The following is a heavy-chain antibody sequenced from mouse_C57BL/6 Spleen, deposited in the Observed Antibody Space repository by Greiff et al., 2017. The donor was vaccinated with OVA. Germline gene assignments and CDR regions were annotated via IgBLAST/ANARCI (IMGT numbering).Heavy chain of an antibody. D-gene: IGHD2-1*01. CDR2: IWSGGST. CDR3: ARNYGNYVYFDV. J-gene: IGHJ1*03. V-gene: IGHV2-2*01. CDR1: GFSLTSYG. Sequence: QVQLQQSGPGLVQPSQSLSITCTVSGFSLTSYGVHWVRQSPGKGLEWLGVIWSGGSTDYNAAFISRLTISKYNSKRLVLFKMNSLQADDTAIYYCARNYGNYVYFDVWGTGTTVTVSS.